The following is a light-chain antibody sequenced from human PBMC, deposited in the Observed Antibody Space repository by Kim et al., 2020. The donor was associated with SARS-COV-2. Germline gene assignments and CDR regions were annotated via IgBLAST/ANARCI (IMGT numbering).Light chain of an antibody. CDR2: GQN. CDR3: NSRDSAGHNVGV. V-gene: IGLV3-19*01. Sequence: SSELTQDPTVSVALGQTASITCQGDRLRTYYATWYRQRPGQAPVLVLFGQNNRPSGIPDRFSGSTSGTTGTLTITGAQAEDEADYYCNSRDSAGHNVGVFGGGTQLTVL. CDR1: RLRTYY. J-gene: IGLJ2*01.